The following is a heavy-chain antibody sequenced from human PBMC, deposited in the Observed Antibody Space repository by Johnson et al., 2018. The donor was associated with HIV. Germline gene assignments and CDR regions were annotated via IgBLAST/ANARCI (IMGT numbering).Heavy chain of an antibody. D-gene: IGHD5-12*01. J-gene: IGHJ3*02. CDR1: GFTFSSYG. V-gene: IGHV3-33*01. Sequence: QLVESGGGVAQPGGSLRLSCAASGFTFSSYGMHWVRQAPGKGLEWVAGMWYDGTKKNYADSVKGRFTISRDNSKNTLSLQMSSLRAEDTAVYYCASQVRGLRLGVDAFDIWGQGTLVTVSS. CDR2: MWYDGTKK. CDR3: ASQVRGLRLGVDAFDI.